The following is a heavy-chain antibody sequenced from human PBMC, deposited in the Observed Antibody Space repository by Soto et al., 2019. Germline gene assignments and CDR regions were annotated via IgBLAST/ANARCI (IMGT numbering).Heavy chain of an antibody. CDR1: GFTFSSYW. CDR2: INSDRSST. Sequence: GGSLRLSCAASGFTFSSYWMHWVRQAPGKGLVWVSRINSDRSSTSYADSVKGRFTISRDNAKNTLYLQMNSLRAEDTAVYYCARVNYYYYYGMDVWGQGTTVTVSS. V-gene: IGHV3-74*01. CDR3: ARVNYYYYYGMDV. J-gene: IGHJ6*02.